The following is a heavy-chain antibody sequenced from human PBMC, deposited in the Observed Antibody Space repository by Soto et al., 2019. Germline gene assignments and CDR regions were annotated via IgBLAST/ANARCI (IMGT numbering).Heavy chain of an antibody. V-gene: IGHV1-18*01. CDR3: ATDDYGDFVWWYFDL. CDR2: ISAYNGNT. CDR1: GYTFTSYG. D-gene: IGHD4-17*01. J-gene: IGHJ2*01. Sequence: QVQLVQSGAEVKKPGASVKVSCKASGYTFTSYGISWVRQAPGQGLEWMGWISAYNGNTNYAQKLQGRVTMTTDTSTSTAYMELRSLRSDDTAVYYCATDDYGDFVWWYFDLWGRGTLVTVSS.